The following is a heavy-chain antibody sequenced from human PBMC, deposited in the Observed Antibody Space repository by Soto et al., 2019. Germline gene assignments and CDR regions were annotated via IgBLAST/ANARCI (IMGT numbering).Heavy chain of an antibody. J-gene: IGHJ6*02. V-gene: IGHV1-69*13. D-gene: IGHD6-6*01. CDR3: ARNGTYSSSLSQYSGMDV. CDR2: IVPMFGTA. CDR1: GGTFANFI. Sequence: ASVKVSCQASGGTFANFIMNWVRQTPGQGLEWMGGIVPMFGTATYAQKFKGRVTISATGSTSTAYMELTSLRSEDTAVYYCARNGTYSSSLSQYSGMDVWGQGTTVTVAS.